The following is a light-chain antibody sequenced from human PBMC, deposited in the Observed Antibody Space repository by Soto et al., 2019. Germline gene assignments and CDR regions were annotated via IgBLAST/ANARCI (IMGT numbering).Light chain of an antibody. J-gene: IGKJ1*01. V-gene: IGKV4-1*01. CDR1: QSLLYTYNNYNY. Sequence: FVMTQSPDSLAVSLGERATIKCKSSQSLLYTYNNYNYLAWYQQKPGQPPKILIYWASTRASGVPDRFSGSGSGTEFTLTISSLQAEDVAIYYCQQYLNSLQAFGQGTKVDIK. CDR2: WAS. CDR3: QQYLNSLQA.